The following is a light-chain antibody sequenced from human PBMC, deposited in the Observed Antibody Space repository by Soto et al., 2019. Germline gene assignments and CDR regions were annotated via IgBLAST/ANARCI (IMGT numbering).Light chain of an antibody. CDR1: QSLLHSNGYNY. CDR2: LGS. Sequence: DIVMTQSPLSLPVTPGEPASISCRSSQSLLHSNGYNYLDWYLQKPGQSPQLLIYLGSNRSSGVPDRFSGTGSGTDFTLKISRVDAEDVGVYYCLQALQTPCTFGQGTKLDIK. V-gene: IGKV2-28*01. J-gene: IGKJ1*01. CDR3: LQALQTPCT.